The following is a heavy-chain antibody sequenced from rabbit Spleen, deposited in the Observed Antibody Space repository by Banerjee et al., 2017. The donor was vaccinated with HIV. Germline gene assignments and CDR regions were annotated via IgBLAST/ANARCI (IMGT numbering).Heavy chain of an antibody. CDR3: AREIYSYDDYGDYGLTLTRLDL. D-gene: IGHD2-1*01. CDR2: INASTGKP. Sequence: QQQLEESGGDLVKPGASLTLTCKASGVSFNDKDVMCWVRQAPGKGLEWIACINASTGKPVYATWAKGRFTISKTSSTTVTLQMTTLTAADTATYFCAREIYSYDDYGDYGLTLTRLDLWGPGTLVTVS. V-gene: IGHV1S45*01. J-gene: IGHJ3*01. CDR1: GVSFNDKDV.